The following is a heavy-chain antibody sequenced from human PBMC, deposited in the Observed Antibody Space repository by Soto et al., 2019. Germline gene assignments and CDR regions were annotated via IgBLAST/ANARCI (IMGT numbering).Heavy chain of an antibody. V-gene: IGHV4-39*01. D-gene: IGHD6-19*01. CDR1: GGSISSSSYY. Sequence: QLQLQESGPGLVKPSETLSLTCTVSGGSISSSSYYWGWIRQPPGKGLEWIGSIYYSGSTYYNPSLKSRVTISVDTSKNQFSLKLSSVTAADTAVYYCARLTSGWYDDAFDIWGQGTMVTVSS. J-gene: IGHJ3*02. CDR3: ARLTSGWYDDAFDI. CDR2: IYYSGST.